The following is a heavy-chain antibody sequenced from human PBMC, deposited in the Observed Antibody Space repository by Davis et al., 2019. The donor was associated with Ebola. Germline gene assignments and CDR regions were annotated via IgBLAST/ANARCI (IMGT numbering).Heavy chain of an antibody. Sequence: GGSLRLSCAASGFTFNTYGMHWVRQAPGKGLEWVAFIRYDGSNKYYADSVKGRFTISRDNSKSTLYLQMNSLRAEDTAVYYCAIDWGSCLDYWGQGTLVTVSS. V-gene: IGHV3-30*02. CDR1: GFTFNTYG. J-gene: IGHJ4*02. CDR2: IRYDGSNK. D-gene: IGHD3-16*01. CDR3: AIDWGSCLDY.